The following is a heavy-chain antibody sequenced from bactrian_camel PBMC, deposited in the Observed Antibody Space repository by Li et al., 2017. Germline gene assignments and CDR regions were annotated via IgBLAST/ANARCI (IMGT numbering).Heavy chain of an antibody. CDR2: FYTGGYDT. V-gene: IGHV3S1*01. D-gene: IGHD6*01. CDR1: GYSYRSNC. J-gene: IGHJ7*01. Sequence: HVQLVESGGGSAQAGGSLRLSCAISGYSYRSNCVGWFRQAPGKEREGVAAFYTGGYDTFYADSVKGRFTISQDNAKNMVYLQLNSLKTEDMAMYYCAKYGGGWYVYGMDYWGKGTQVTVS.